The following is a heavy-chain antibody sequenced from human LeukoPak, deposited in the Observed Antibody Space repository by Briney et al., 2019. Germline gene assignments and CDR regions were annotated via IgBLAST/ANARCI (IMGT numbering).Heavy chain of an antibody. CDR3: ARLDYGDYSYFDY. CDR1: GYSFTSYW. V-gene: IGHV5-51*01. J-gene: IGHJ4*02. D-gene: IGHD4-17*01. CDR2: IYHGDSDT. Sequence: GESLKISCKGSGYSFTSYWIGWVRQMPGKGLEGMGIIYHGDSDTRYSPSFQGPVTISADKSIITAYLQWSSLKASDTAMYYCARLDYGDYSYFDYWGQGTLVTVSS.